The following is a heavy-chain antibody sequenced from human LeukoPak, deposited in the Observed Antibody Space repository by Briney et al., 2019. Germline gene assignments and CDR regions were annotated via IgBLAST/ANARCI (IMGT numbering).Heavy chain of an antibody. CDR2: IYPGDSDT. J-gene: IGHJ3*02. V-gene: IGHV5-51*01. CDR1: GYSFTSYR. D-gene: IGHD3-10*01. CDR3: ARRLLWFGELFHDAFDI. Sequence: GESLKISCKGSGYSFTSYRIGWVRQMPGKGLEWMGIIYPGDSDTRYSPSFQGQVTISADKSISTAYLQWSSLKASDTAMYYCARRLLWFGELFHDAFDIWGQGTMVTVSS.